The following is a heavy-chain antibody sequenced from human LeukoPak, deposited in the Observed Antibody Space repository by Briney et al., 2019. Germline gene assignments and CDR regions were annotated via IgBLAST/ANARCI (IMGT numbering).Heavy chain of an antibody. CDR2: ISSSSSYI. Sequence: GGSLGLSCAASGFTFSSYSMNWVRQAPGKGLEWVSSISSSSSYIYYADSVKGRFTISRDNAKNSLYLQMNSLRAEDTAVYYCARDRRVLLWFGESQPNDYWGQGTLVTVSS. V-gene: IGHV3-21*01. D-gene: IGHD3-10*01. J-gene: IGHJ4*02. CDR3: ARDRRVLLWFGESQPNDY. CDR1: GFTFSSYS.